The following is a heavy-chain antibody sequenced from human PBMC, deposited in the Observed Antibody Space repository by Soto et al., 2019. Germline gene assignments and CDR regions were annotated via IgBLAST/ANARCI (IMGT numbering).Heavy chain of an antibody. V-gene: IGHV1-2*02. CDR2: INPKSDVT. CDR1: GYTFSDYK. D-gene: IGHD2-2*01. J-gene: IGHJ5*02. Sequence: AASVKVSCKASGYTFSDYKIHWLRQAPGQGLEWVGWINPKSDVTNYAHKFKDRVTMTRDTSTSTVYMDLSRLTFDDTAVYYCARGAMLSAAISTSFDPWGQGTQVTVSS. CDR3: ARGAMLSAAISTSFDP.